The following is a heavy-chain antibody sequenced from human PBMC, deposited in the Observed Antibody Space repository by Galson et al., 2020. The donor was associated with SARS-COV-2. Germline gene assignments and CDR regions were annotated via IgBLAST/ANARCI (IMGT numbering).Heavy chain of an antibody. D-gene: IGHD3-3*01. Sequence: TGGSLRLSCAASGSSFSDSSMHWVRQAPGKGLEWVALITSKVNNYATAYAASVKGRFTISRDDSKNTAFLQMNSLKSEDTAGYYCTRLEVYNFCYFFNHGMDVWGQGTAVTVSS. CDR3: TRLEVYNFCYFFNHGMDV. V-gene: IGHV3-73*01. J-gene: IGHJ6*02. CDR2: ITSKVNNYAT. CDR1: GSSFSDSS.